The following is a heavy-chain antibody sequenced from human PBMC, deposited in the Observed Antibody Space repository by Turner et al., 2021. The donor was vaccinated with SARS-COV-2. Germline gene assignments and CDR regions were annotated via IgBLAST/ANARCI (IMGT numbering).Heavy chain of an antibody. Sequence: VLLRESGPGLVRPSATLSLNCNVNYIGSYFWRWIRQRPGKTLEWIAYIDHSGDTSYIPSLKGRVTISIDTSQNQISLKLRSVTAADTAVYFWARSGDSWPHDFWGPGTLVTVSS. CDR3: ARSGDSWPHDF. CDR2: IDHSGDT. V-gene: IGHV4-59*01. J-gene: IGHJ4*02. D-gene: IGHD6-13*01. CDR1: YIGSYF.